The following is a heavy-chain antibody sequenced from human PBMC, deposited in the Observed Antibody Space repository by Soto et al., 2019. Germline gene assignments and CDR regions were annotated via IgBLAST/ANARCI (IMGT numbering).Heavy chain of an antibody. Sequence: ASVKVSCKASGYTFTSYAMHWVRQAPGQRLEWMGWISTYKGNRNHAQKLQGRVTMTTDTSTSTAYMELRSLRSDDTAVYYCAREETSGGFYYYYGMDVWGQGTTVTVSS. CDR1: GYTFTSYA. D-gene: IGHD5-12*01. V-gene: IGHV1-18*01. J-gene: IGHJ6*02. CDR3: AREETSGGFYYYYGMDV. CDR2: ISTYKGNR.